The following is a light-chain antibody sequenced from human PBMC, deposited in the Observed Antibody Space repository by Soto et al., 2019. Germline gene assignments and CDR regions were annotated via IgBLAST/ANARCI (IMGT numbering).Light chain of an antibody. CDR3: ISFTPSTTTHWL. J-gene: IGLJ3*02. CDR1: TSDVGDYNR. V-gene: IGLV2-14*01. CDR2: EVT. Sequence: QSALTQPPSVSGSPGQSITISCTGTTSDVGDYNRVSWYQHHPGKAPKLMIFEVTNRPSGISDRFSGFKSGSTASLTISELQPDDEADYYCISFTPSTTTHWLFGGGTKVTVL.